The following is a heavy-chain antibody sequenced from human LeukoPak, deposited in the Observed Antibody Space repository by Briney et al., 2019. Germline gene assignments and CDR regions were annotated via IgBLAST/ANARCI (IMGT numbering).Heavy chain of an antibody. CDR2: IYYSGST. V-gene: IGHV4-59*01. D-gene: IGHD6-13*01. J-gene: IGHJ4*02. CDR1: GGSISSYY. CDR3: ARDIAAAGNQFDY. Sequence: SGTLSLTCTGTGGSISSYYWNWLRQPPGKGLEGMGYIYYSGSTNYNPSLKGGVTISVDTSKNQFSLKLSAVTAADTAVYYCARDIAAAGNQFDYWGQGTLVTVSS.